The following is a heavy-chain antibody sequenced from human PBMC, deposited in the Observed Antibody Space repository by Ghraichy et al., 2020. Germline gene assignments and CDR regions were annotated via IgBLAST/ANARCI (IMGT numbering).Heavy chain of an antibody. V-gene: IGHV3-33*01. Sequence: GGSLRLSCAASGFIFSTYGMHWVRQAPGKGLDWVAVIWYDGSNKFYADSVKGRFTISRDNSKNTLYLQMSSLRAEDTAVYYCARDFNGVNYWGQGTLVTVSS. CDR1: GFIFSTYG. D-gene: IGHD2-8*01. J-gene: IGHJ4*02. CDR2: IWYDGSNK. CDR3: ARDFNGVNY.